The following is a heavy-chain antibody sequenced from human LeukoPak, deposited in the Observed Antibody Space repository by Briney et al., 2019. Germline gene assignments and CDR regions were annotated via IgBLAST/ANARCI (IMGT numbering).Heavy chain of an antibody. D-gene: IGHD3-9*01. Sequence: PGRSLRLSCAASGFTFSDYYMSWIRQAPGKGLEWVSYISSSSSYTNYADSVKGRFTISRDNAKNSLYLQMNSLRAEDTAVYYCAREPQYYDILTGYYYYGMDVWGKGTTVTVSS. CDR2: ISSSSSYT. V-gene: IGHV3-11*06. CDR1: GFTFSDYY. CDR3: AREPQYYDILTGYYYYGMDV. J-gene: IGHJ6*04.